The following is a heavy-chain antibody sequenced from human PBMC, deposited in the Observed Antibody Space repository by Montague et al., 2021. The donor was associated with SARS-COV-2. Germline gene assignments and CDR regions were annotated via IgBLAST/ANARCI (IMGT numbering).Heavy chain of an antibody. CDR2: MDYSGST. Sequence: SETLSLTCTVSGGSISSYYWSWIRQPPGKGLEWIGYMDYSGSTNYNPSLKSRVTISADTSKNQFSLKLSSMTAADTAVYYCAREGRGYCSSTRCQSAFDIWGKETRVTAPS. CDR3: AREGRGYCSSTRCQSAFDI. D-gene: IGHD2-2*01. V-gene: IGHV4-59*01. J-gene: IGHJ3*02. CDR1: GGSISSYY.